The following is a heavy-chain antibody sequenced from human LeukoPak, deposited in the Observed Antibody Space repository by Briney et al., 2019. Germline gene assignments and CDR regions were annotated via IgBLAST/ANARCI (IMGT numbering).Heavy chain of an antibody. CDR3: ARHGRDDSSGYYTFDP. Sequence: GESLKISCKGSGYSFTSYWIAWVRQMPGKGLEWMGIIYPGDSDTRYSPSFQGQVTISADKSISTAYLQWSSLKASDTAMYYCARHGRDDSSGYYTFDPWGQGTLVTVSS. J-gene: IGHJ5*02. D-gene: IGHD3-22*01. CDR1: GYSFTSYW. V-gene: IGHV5-51*01. CDR2: IYPGDSDT.